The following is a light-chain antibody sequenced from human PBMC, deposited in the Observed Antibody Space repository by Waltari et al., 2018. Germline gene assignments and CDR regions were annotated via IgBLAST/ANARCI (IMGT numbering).Light chain of an antibody. CDR1: QNIATY. J-gene: IGKJ1*01. V-gene: IGKV3-11*01. CDR3: QQRSSWSWA. CDR2: DAS. Sequence: ESVLTQSPATLSLSPGERATFFCRASQNIATYLAWYQQRPRQAPRLLIYDASKRATGIPARFSGRGSGTDFTLTISSLEPEDLAVYYCQQRSSWSWAFGQGTRVEFK.